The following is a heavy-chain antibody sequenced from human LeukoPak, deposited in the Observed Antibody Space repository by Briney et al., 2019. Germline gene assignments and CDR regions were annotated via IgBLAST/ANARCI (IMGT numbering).Heavy chain of an antibody. CDR1: GFTFSSYA. D-gene: IGHD2-21*02. CDR3: ARADALSPYCGGDCSHYFDY. J-gene: IGHJ4*02. CDR2: IKQDGSEM. Sequence: GGSLRLSCAASGFTFSSYAMSWVRQAPGKGLEWVANIKQDGSEMNYVDAVKGRFTISRDNAKSSLYLQMNSLRVEDTAVYYCARADALSPYCGGDCSHYFDYWGQGTLVTVSS. V-gene: IGHV3-7*03.